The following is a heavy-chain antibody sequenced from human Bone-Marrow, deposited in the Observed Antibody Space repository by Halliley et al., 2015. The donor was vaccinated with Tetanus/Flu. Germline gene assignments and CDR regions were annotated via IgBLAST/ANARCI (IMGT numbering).Heavy chain of an antibody. J-gene: IGHJ5*02. Sequence: TLSLTCTVSGGSITSDSFYWSWIRQDPRKGLEWIGYIFHSGSAYYNPPLRSRLTISVDTSKNQFSLRLTSVTAADTAIYYCARAVTGMWQDFNWFDPWGQGMLVTVSS. CDR2: IFHSGSA. CDR3: ARAVTGMWQDFNWFDP. D-gene: IGHD2-21*02. CDR1: GGSITSDSFY. V-gene: IGHV4-31*03.